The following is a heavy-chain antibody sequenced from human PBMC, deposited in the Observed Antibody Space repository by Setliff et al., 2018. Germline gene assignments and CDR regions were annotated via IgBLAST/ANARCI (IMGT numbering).Heavy chain of an antibody. CDR3: TRATPDSRNYYYTADY. D-gene: IGHD3-16*01. CDR1: GFTFSDHY. CDR2: SRNKGNSYST. V-gene: IGHV3-72*01. J-gene: IGHJ4*02. Sequence: GGSLRLSCAASGFTFSDHYMDWVRQAPGKGLEWVGRSRNKGNSYSTEYAASVKGRFTISRDDSKNSLYLQMNSLKTEDTAVYYCTRATPDSRNYYYTADYWGQGTLVTVSS.